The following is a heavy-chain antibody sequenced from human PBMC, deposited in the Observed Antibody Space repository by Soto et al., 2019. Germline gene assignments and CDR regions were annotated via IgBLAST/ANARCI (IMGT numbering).Heavy chain of an antibody. J-gene: IGHJ5*02. CDR2: INPKSGGT. CDR1: GYTFADYY. CDR3: ARVAGPNNWFDP. Sequence: QVQLVQSGAAVKQPGASVKVSCKASGYTFADYYIHWVRQAPGQGLEWMGWINPKSGGTIYAEKFQDRVTMTRDTSIKTDYMELSSLTSDDTAVYYGARVAGPNNWFDPWGQGTLVTVSS. V-gene: IGHV1-2*02.